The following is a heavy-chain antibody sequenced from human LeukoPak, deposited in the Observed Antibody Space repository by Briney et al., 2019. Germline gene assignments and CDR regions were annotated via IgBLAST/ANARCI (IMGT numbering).Heavy chain of an antibody. V-gene: IGHV4-59*01. CDR1: GGSITSYF. D-gene: IGHD5-18*01. Sequence: PPETLSLICSVSGGSITSYFWSWIRHPPGKGLEWIGFIYYSGSPNYNPSLKSRVTISLDTSKNQFSLNLSSVTTADTAMYYCARGYTYGDNWFDPWGQGTLVTVSS. J-gene: IGHJ5*02. CDR3: ARGYTYGDNWFDP. CDR2: IYYSGSP.